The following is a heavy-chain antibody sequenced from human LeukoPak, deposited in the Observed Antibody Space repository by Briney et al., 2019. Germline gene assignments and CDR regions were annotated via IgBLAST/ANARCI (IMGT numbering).Heavy chain of an antibody. CDR1: GFTFSSYA. V-gene: IGHV3-23*01. CDR3: ARSSSGRYNFDY. J-gene: IGHJ4*02. D-gene: IGHD6-19*01. CDR2: ISGSDGST. Sequence: GGSLTLSCAASGFTFSSYAMSWVRQAPGKGLEWVSAISGSDGSTYYADSVKGRFPISRDNSKNTLYLQMNSLRAEDTALYYCARSSSGRYNFDYWGQGTMVTVSS.